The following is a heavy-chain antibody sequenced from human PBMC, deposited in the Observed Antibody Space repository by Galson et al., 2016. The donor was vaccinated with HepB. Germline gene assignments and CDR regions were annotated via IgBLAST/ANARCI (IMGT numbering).Heavy chain of an antibody. J-gene: IGHJ4*02. CDR3: ARVTFGSGRDTNDY. CDR1: GGTFSRYD. D-gene: IGHD3-10*01. Sequence: SVKVSCKASGGTFSRYDINWVRQAPGQGLEWQGGIIPTFPMAKYAQKFQGRVTINADESTNTAYMELSSLTSEDTAVYYCARVTFGSGRDTNDYWGQGTLITVSS. V-gene: IGHV1-69*13. CDR2: IIPTFPMA.